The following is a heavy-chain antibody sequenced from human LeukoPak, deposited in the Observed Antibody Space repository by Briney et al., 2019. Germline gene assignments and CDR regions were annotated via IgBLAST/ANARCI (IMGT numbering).Heavy chain of an antibody. CDR3: ARVAAAGILNYYYYMDV. V-gene: IGHV4-38-2*01. D-gene: IGHD6-13*01. J-gene: IGHJ6*03. CDR1: GHSISSGYY. Sequence: SETLSLTCAVSGHSISSGYYWGWIRQPPGKGLEWIGSIYHSGSTYYNPSLKSRVTISVDTSKNQFSLKLSSVTAADTAVYYCARVAAAGILNYYYYMDVWGKGTTVTVSS. CDR2: IYHSGST.